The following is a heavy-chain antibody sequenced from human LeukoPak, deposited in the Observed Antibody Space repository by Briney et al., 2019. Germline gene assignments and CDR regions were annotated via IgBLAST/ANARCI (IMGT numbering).Heavy chain of an antibody. Sequence: GASVKVSCKASGYTFTGYYMHWVRQAPGQGLEWMGWINPNSGGTSYAQKFQGRVTMTRDTSISTAYMELSRLRSDDTAVYYCARDRVLRFLEWLGRYYYMDVWGKGTTVTVSS. D-gene: IGHD3-3*01. J-gene: IGHJ6*03. V-gene: IGHV1-2*02. CDR3: ARDRVLRFLEWLGRYYYMDV. CDR2: INPNSGGT. CDR1: GYTFTGYY.